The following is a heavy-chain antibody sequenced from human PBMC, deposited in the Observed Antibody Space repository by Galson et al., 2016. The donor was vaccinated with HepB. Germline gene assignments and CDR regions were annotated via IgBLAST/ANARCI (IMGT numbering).Heavy chain of an antibody. CDR1: GYTLTELP. CDR3: ATDVRSGWFNIDI. Sequence: SVKVSCKVSGYTLTELPIHWVRQAPGEGLEWMGGFDPQDGEIIYAQKFQGRLTMTEDTSTVTAYMELSSLRSEDTAVYYCATDVRSGWFNIDIWGQGTMVTVSS. V-gene: IGHV1-24*01. J-gene: IGHJ3*02. D-gene: IGHD6-19*01. CDR2: FDPQDGEI.